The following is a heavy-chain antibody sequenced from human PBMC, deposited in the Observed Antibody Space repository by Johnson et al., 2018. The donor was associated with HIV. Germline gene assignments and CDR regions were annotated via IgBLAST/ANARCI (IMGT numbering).Heavy chain of an antibody. J-gene: IGHJ3*02. CDR1: GFTFDDYA. V-gene: IGHV3-30*04. CDR2: ISYDGRNK. D-gene: IGHD4-17*01. CDR3: ARALTTDAFDI. Sequence: QVQLVESGGGLVQPGRSLRLSCAASGFTFDDYAMHWVRQAPGKGLEWVALISYDGRNKYYADSVKGRFTISRDNSKNTLYLKMNSLRAEDTAVYYCARALTTDAFDIWGQGTMVTVSS.